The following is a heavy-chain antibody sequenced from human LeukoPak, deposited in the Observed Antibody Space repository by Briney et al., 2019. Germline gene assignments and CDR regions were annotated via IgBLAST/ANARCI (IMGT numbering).Heavy chain of an antibody. CDR3: ARVAVRVVAADYYGMDV. J-gene: IGHJ6*04. CDR2: ISAYNGST. Sequence: SVKVSCKASGYTFTSYGISWVRQAPGQGLEWMGWISAYNGSTNYAQKLQGRVTMTTDTSTSTAYMELRSLRSDDTAVYYCARVAVRVVAADYYGMDVWGKGTTVTVSS. CDR1: GYTFTSYG. D-gene: IGHD2-15*01. V-gene: IGHV1-18*04.